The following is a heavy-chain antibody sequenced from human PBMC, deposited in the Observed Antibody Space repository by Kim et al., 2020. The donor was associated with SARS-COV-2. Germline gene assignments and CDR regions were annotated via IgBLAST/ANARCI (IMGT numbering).Heavy chain of an antibody. J-gene: IGHJ4*01. CDR3: ARGDSSSWYGAPDY. CDR1: GGSISSSSYY. V-gene: IGHV4-39*07. Sequence: SETLSLTCTVSGGSISSSSYYWGWIRQPPGKGLEWIGSIYYSGSTYYNPSLKSRVTISVDTSKNQFSLKLSSVTAADTAVYYCARGDSSSWYGAPDYWG. CDR2: IYYSGST. D-gene: IGHD6-13*01.